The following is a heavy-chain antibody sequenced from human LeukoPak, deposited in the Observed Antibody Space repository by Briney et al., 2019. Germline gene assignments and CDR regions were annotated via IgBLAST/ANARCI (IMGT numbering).Heavy chain of an antibody. V-gene: IGHV4-39*01. CDR2: IYYSGNT. J-gene: IGHJ4*02. CDR1: GDSISSSSYY. CDR3: ARGERAYIVAVTLFDY. Sequence: SETLSLTCTVSGDSISSSSYYWGWIRQPPGKGLEWIGSIYYSGNTYYNPSLKSRVTISADTSKNQFSLKLRSVTAAHTAVYYCARGERAYIVAVTLFDYWGQGTLVTVSS. D-gene: IGHD5-12*01.